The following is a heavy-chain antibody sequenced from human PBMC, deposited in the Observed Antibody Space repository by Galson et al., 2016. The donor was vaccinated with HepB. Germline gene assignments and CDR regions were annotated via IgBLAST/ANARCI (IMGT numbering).Heavy chain of an antibody. CDR3: VRDSRYHYHDY. CDR2: IRNKAASYST. V-gene: IGHV3-72*01. Sequence: SLRLSCAASGFTFTDHYMGWVRQAPGKGLEWVARIRNKAASYSTDYAASVNGRFTVSRDDSKSSLYLQMNSLKTEDSAMYYCVRDSRYHYHDYWGQGTLVTVSS. J-gene: IGHJ4*02. CDR1: GFTFTDHY. D-gene: IGHD1-14*01.